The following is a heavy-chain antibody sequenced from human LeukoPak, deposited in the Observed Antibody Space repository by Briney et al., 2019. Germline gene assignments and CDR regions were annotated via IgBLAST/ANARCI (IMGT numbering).Heavy chain of an antibody. CDR1: GGSITSDGSF. CDR3: ARHRKSARNYLYYYMDV. V-gene: IGHV4-39*01. D-gene: IGHD6-6*01. J-gene: IGHJ6*03. Sequence: SETLSLTCGVSGGSITSDGSFWALIRQPPGKGLEWIGSVYFDGDTSYSPSLKSRVIISVDTSKNQFSLNLTSVTAADTALYYCARHRKSARNYLYYYMDVWGKGTTVTVSS. CDR2: VYFDGDT.